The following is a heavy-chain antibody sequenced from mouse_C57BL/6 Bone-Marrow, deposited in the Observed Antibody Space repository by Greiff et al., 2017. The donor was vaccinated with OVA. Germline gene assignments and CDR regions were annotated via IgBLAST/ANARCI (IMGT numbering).Heavy chain of an antibody. CDR2: IDPSDSYT. V-gene: IGHV1-59*01. CDR1: GYTFTSYW. Sequence: QVQLQQSGAELVRPGTSVKLSCKASGYTFTSYWMHWVKQRPGQGLEWIGVIDPSDSYTNYNQKFKGKATLTVDTSSSTAYMQLSSLTSEDSAVYYCARLVTTVVARAYWGQGTLVTVSA. CDR3: ARLVTTVVARAY. J-gene: IGHJ3*01. D-gene: IGHD1-1*01.